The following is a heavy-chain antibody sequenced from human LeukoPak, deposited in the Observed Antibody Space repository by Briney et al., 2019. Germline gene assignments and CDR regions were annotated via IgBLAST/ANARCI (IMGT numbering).Heavy chain of an antibody. D-gene: IGHD4-23*01. V-gene: IGHV4-59*01. Sequence: SETLFLTCTVSGGSISSYYWSWIRQPPGKGLEWIGYIYYSGSTNYNPSLKSRVTISVDTSKNQFSLKLSSVTAADTAVYYCSGGNPLNYWGQGTLVTVSS. CDR2: IYYSGST. J-gene: IGHJ4*02. CDR3: SGGNPLNY. CDR1: GGSISSYY.